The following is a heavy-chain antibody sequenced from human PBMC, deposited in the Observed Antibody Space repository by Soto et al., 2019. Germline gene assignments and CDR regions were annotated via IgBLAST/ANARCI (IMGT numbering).Heavy chain of an antibody. Sequence: PSETLSLTCTVSGGSISSSSYYWGWIRQPPGKGLEWIGHIYHSGSTYYNPSLKSRVTISVDRSKNQFSLKLSSVTAADTAVYYCARRRGFPYYYGMDGWGQGTTVTVSS. V-gene: IGHV4-39*07. CDR2: IYHSGST. CDR1: GGSISSSSYY. D-gene: IGHD5-12*01. CDR3: ARRRGFPYYYGMDG. J-gene: IGHJ6*02.